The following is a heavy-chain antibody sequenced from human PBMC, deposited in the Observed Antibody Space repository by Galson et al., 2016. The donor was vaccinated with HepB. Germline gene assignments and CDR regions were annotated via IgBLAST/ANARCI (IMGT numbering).Heavy chain of an antibody. Sequence: SVKVSCKASGYTFTSYGINWVRLAPGQGLEWMGWISTYNGKTNYEEKHQDRVTMTTDTTTRTVYMELRSLRSDDTAIYYCAREVSYYDDVGRYSYYMDVWGKGTTVTV. V-gene: IGHV1-18*04. D-gene: IGHD3-22*01. CDR2: ISTYNGKT. CDR3: AREVSYYDDVGRYSYYMDV. CDR1: GYTFTSYG. J-gene: IGHJ6*03.